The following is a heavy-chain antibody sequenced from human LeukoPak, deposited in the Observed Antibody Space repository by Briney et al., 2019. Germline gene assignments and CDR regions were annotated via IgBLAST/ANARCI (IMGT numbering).Heavy chain of an antibody. CDR3: ARGIAISPMDV. Sequence: PSETLSLTCAVSGYSISSGHYWSWIRLPPGKGLEWMGSIHHSGNTFYNPSLKSRVTISVDTSKNQFSLKMNSVTAADTAVYYCARGIAISPMDVWGNGTTVTVSS. CDR1: GYSISSGHY. D-gene: IGHD3-9*01. J-gene: IGHJ6*04. V-gene: IGHV4-38-2*01. CDR2: IHHSGNT.